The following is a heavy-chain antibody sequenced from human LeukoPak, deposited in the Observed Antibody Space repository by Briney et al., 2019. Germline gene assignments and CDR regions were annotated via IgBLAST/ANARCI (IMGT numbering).Heavy chain of an antibody. CDR2: INHGGST. Sequence: PSETLSPTCAVSGGSFSAYYWSWIRQPPGKGLEWIGEINHGGSTNYNPSLKSRVTISVDTSKKQFSLKLTSVTAADTAIYYCARRIVGGFDPWGQGILVTVSS. CDR1: GGSFSAYY. J-gene: IGHJ5*02. D-gene: IGHD1-26*01. V-gene: IGHV4-34*01. CDR3: ARRIVGGFDP.